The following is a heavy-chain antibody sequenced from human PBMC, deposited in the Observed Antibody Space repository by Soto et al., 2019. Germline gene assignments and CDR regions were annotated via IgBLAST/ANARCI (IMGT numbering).Heavy chain of an antibody. CDR3: AREGTAMVHFDY. D-gene: IGHD5-18*01. CDR2: IWYDGSNK. Sequence: ESGGGVVQPGRSLRLSCAASGFTFSSYGMHWVRQAPGKGLEWVAVIWYDGSNKYYADSVKGRFTISRANSKNTLYLQMNSLRAEDTAVYYCAREGTAMVHFDYWGQGTLVTVSS. J-gene: IGHJ4*02. CDR1: GFTFSSYG. V-gene: IGHV3-33*01.